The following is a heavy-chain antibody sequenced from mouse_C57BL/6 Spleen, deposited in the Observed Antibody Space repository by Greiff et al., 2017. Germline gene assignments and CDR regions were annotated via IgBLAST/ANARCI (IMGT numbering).Heavy chain of an antibody. CDR2: IDPSDSYT. CDR3: ASYGNYGWFAY. Sequence: QVQLQQPGAELVMPGASVKLSCKASGYTFTSYWMHWVKQRPGQGLEWIGEIDPSDSYTNYNQKFKGKSTLTVDKSSCTAYMELRSLTSEDSAVYYCASYGNYGWFAYWGQGTLVTVSA. J-gene: IGHJ3*01. V-gene: IGHV1-69*01. D-gene: IGHD2-1*01. CDR1: GYTFTSYW.